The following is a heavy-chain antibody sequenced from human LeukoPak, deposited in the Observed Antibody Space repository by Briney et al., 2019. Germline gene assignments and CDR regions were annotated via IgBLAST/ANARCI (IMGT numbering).Heavy chain of an antibody. CDR2: IRYDGSNK. CDR3: ARDREYCTNGVCSYYFDY. Sequence: GGSLRLSCAASGFTFSSYGMHWVRQAPGKGLEWVAFIRYDGSNKYYADSVKGRFTISRDNSKNTLYLQMNSLRAEDTAVYYCARDREYCTNGVCSYYFDYWGQGTLVTVSS. CDR1: GFTFSSYG. D-gene: IGHD2-8*01. J-gene: IGHJ4*02. V-gene: IGHV3-30*02.